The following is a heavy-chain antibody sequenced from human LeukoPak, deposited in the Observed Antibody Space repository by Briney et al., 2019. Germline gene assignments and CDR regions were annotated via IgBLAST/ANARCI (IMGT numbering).Heavy chain of an antibody. D-gene: IGHD2-15*01. V-gene: IGHV4-34*01. CDR1: GGSFSGYY. CDR2: INHSGST. CDR3: ARGLRGYRSGGSCYPRAYYFDY. Sequence: SETLSLTCAVYGGSFSGYYWSWIRQPPGKGLEWIGEINHSGSTNYNPSLKSRVTISVDTSKNQFSLKLSSVTAADTAVYYCARGLRGYRSGGSCYPRAYYFDYWGQGTLVTVSS. J-gene: IGHJ4*02.